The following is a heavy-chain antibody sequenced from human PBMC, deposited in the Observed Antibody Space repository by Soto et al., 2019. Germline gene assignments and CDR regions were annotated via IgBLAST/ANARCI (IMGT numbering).Heavy chain of an antibody. CDR3: ARAPLRSDYYMDV. V-gene: IGHV1-46*01. CDR2: INPSGGST. Sequence: ASVKVSCKASGYTLTSYYMHWVRQAPGQGLEWMGIINPSGGSTSYSQKFQGRVTMTRDTSTSTAYMELSSLRSEDTAVYYCARAPLRSDYYMDVWGKGTTVTVSS. J-gene: IGHJ6*03. CDR1: GYTLTSYY. D-gene: IGHD4-17*01.